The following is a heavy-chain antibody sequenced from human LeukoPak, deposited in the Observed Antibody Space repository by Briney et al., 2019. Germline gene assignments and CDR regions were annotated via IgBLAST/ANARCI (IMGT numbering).Heavy chain of an antibody. CDR1: GFTFSTYS. D-gene: IGHD3-3*01. V-gene: IGHV3-21*01. CDR3: AEGRPYYDGFDP. Sequence: GGSLRLSCAASGFTFSTYSMNWVRQAPGKGLEWVSSISSSSSYISYADSVKGRFTISRDNAKNSLYLQMTSLRAEDTAVYYCAEGRPYYDGFDPWGQGTLVTVSS. CDR2: ISSSSSYI. J-gene: IGHJ5*02.